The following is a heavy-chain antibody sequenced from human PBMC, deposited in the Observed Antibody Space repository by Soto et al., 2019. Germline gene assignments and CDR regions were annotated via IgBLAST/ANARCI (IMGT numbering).Heavy chain of an antibody. V-gene: IGHV3-23*01. CDR1: GFTFGSHA. J-gene: IGHJ4*02. CDR2: ISGSGVST. D-gene: IGHD2-21*01. Sequence: EVQLLESGGGLVQPGGSLRLSCATSGFTFGSHAMTWVRQAPGRGLEWVSSISGSGVSTYFADSVKGRFTISRDNSRNTLYLQLNSLRAEDTALYYCAEDLPYGGDCYIFDSWGQGILITVSS. CDR3: AEDLPYGGDCYIFDS.